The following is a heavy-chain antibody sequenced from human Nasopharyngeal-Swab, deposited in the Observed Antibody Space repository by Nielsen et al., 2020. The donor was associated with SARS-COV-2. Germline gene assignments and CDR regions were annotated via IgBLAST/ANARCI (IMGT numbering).Heavy chain of an antibody. V-gene: IGHV4-59*01. J-gene: IGHJ4*02. D-gene: IGHD1-26*01. Sequence: LSCTVSGGSITNYYWSWIRQPPGKGLEWIGNFYYSGSTNYSPSLKSRVTISADTSKNQFSLKLTTVTAADTAMYYCARWSTISRFFDFWGQGTQVTVSS. CDR2: FYYSGST. CDR3: ARWSTISRFFDF. CDR1: GGSITNYY.